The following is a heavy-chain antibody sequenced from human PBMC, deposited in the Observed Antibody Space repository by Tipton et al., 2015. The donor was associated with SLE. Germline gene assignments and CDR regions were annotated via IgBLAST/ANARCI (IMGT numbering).Heavy chain of an antibody. CDR2: FHRRGNT. J-gene: IGHJ4*02. CDR1: GFPFSTYD. V-gene: IGHV3-53*05. D-gene: IGHD1-26*01. CDR3: ATSPTVLADFDY. Sequence: SLRLSCAASGFPFSTYDMSWARQAPGKGLEWVSLFHRRGNTYYADSVKGRFTISRDSSKNTLYLQMNSLRPEDTAVYYCATSPTVLADFDYWGQGTLVTVSS.